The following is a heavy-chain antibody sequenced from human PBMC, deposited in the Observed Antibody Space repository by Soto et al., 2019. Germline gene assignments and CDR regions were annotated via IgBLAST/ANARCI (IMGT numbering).Heavy chain of an antibody. Sequence: QVQLVQSGAEVKKPGASVKVSCTSSGYTFTTYGITWVRQAPGQGLEWMGWISGNNGNTNYAQKLQGRVTMTTDTSTSTAYMELRSLRADDTAVYDCAGGRGDSSNGFGLYWGQGTLVTVSS. J-gene: IGHJ4*02. CDR1: GYTFTTYG. D-gene: IGHD6-13*01. CDR3: AGGRGDSSNGFGLY. CDR2: ISGNNGNT. V-gene: IGHV1-18*01.